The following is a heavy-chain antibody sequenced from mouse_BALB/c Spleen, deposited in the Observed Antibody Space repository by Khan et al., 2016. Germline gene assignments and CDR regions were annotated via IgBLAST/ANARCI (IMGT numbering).Heavy chain of an antibody. Sequence: VQLAASLSYLIHPFSSLKISCKATGYTFSTYWIEWVKQRPGHGLEWIGEIFPGRGSANYNEKFKGKATFTADTSSNTACMQLSSLTSEDSAVYYCARSGYRSLNYWGQGTTLTVSS. V-gene: IGHV1-9*01. CDR3: ARSGYRSLNY. D-gene: IGHD2-14*01. CDR1: GYTFSTYW. J-gene: IGHJ2*01. CDR2: IFPGRGSA.